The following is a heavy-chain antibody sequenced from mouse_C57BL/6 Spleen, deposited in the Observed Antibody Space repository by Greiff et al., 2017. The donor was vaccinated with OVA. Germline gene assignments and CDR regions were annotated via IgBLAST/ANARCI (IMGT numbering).Heavy chain of an antibody. CDR1: GYSLTDYN. D-gene: IGHD1-1*01. CDR3: ARKGDYYGSSYWYFDV. Sequence: VQLKQSGPELVKPGASVKISCKASGYSLTDYNMNWVKQSNGKSLEWIGVINPNYGTTSYNQKFKGKATLTVDQSSSTAYMQLNSLTSEDTAVYYCARKGDYYGSSYWYFDVWGTGTTVTVSS. CDR2: INPNYGTT. V-gene: IGHV1-39*01. J-gene: IGHJ1*03.